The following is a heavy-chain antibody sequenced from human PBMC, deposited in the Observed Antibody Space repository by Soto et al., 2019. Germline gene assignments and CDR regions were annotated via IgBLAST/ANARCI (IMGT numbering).Heavy chain of an antibody. Sequence: PGGSLRLSCAASGFTFSSYAMSWVRQAPGKGLDWVSAISGSGVSTYYADSVKGRFTISRDNSKNTLYLQMNSLRAEDTAVYYCAKSPRMYYYDSSGYYHYDYWGQGTLVTVSS. CDR3: AKSPRMYYYDSSGYYHYDY. CDR1: GFTFSSYA. CDR2: ISGSGVST. J-gene: IGHJ4*02. D-gene: IGHD3-22*01. V-gene: IGHV3-23*01.